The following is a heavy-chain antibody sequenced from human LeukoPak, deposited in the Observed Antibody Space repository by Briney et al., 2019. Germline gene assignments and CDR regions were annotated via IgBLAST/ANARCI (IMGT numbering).Heavy chain of an antibody. V-gene: IGHV1-2*05. D-gene: IGHD2-15*01. CDR2: TNPNSGGT. Sequence: ASVKVSCKASGYTFTAYYIHWVRQAPGQGLEWMGRTNPNSGGTSYAQKFQGRVTMTRDTSISTAYMELSRLRSDDTVVYYCAIAGGGSDAFDIWGQGTMVTVSS. CDR1: GYTFTAYY. J-gene: IGHJ3*02. CDR3: AIAGGGSDAFDI.